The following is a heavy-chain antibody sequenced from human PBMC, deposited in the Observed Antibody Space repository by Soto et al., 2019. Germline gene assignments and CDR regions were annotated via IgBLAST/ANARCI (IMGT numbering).Heavy chain of an antibody. CDR3: ASQYCGDYCSGDY. V-gene: IGHV1-3*01. CDR1: GYTFTTLS. D-gene: IGHD2-21*02. J-gene: IGHJ4*02. CDR2: ITAGNGYT. Sequence: QVQLEQSGAEVRRSGASVKVSCKASGYTFTTLSMHWVRRAPGQRLEWMGYITAGNGYTKYSQNVQGRVTITRDPLASTAYMELSSLRSEDTAVYYCASQYCGDYCSGDYGGQGTLVTVSS.